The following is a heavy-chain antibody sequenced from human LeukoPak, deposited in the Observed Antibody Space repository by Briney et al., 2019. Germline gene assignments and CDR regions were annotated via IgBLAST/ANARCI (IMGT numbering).Heavy chain of an antibody. CDR1: GGSISSYY. D-gene: IGHD7-27*01. CDR2: IYYSGST. J-gene: IGHJ4*02. V-gene: IGHV4-59*01. Sequence: SETLSLTCTVSGGSISSYYWSWIRQPPGKGLEWIGYIYYSGSTNYNPSLKSRVTISVDTSKNQFSLKLNSVTAADTAVYYCARTNWGEAFFDYWGQGTLVTVSS. CDR3: ARTNWGEAFFDY.